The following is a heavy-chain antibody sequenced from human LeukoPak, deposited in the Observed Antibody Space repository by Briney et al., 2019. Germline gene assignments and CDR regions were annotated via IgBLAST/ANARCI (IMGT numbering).Heavy chain of an antibody. CDR1: GGSISSGGHY. J-gene: IGHJ2*01. V-gene: IGHV4-31*03. D-gene: IGHD2/OR15-2a*01. CDR3: ARAFRARYFDL. CDR2: IYYSGTT. Sequence: PSQTLSLTCTVSGGSISSGGHYWSWIRQHPGKGLEWIGYIYYSGTTYYNPSLKSRVTISLGTSKNQFSLQLSSVTAADTAVYYCARAFRARYFDLWGRGTLVTVSS.